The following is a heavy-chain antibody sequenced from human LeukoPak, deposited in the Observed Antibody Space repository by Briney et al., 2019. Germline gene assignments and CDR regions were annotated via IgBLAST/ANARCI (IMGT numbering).Heavy chain of an antibody. CDR2: ISYDGSNK. Sequence: GGSLRLSCAASGFTFSSYGMHWVRQAPGKGLEWVAVISYDGSNKYYADSVKGRFTISRDNSKNTLYLQMNSLRAEDTAVYYCAKPAVTADYWGQGTLVTVSS. D-gene: IGHD4-17*01. CDR1: GFTFSSYG. V-gene: IGHV3-30*18. CDR3: AKPAVTADY. J-gene: IGHJ4*02.